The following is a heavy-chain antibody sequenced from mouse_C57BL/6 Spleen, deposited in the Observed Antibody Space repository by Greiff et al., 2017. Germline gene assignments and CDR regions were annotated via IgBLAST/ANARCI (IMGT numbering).Heavy chain of an antibody. J-gene: IGHJ3*01. CDR2: ISSGSSTI. V-gene: IGHV5-17*01. Sequence: EVMLVESGGGLVKPGGSLKLSCAASGFTFSDYGMHWVRQAPEKGLEWVAYISSGSSTIYYADTVKGRFTISRDNAKNTLFLQMTSLRSEDTAMYYCARGPSNYVGAWFAYWGQGTLVTVSA. CDR1: GFTFSDYG. CDR3: ARGPSNYVGAWFAY. D-gene: IGHD2-5*01.